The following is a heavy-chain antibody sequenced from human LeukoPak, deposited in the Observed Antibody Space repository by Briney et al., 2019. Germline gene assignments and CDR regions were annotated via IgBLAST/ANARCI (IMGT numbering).Heavy chain of an antibody. CDR1: GFTFSSYA. Sequence: PGGSLRLSCAASGFTFSSYAMSWVRQAPGKGLEWVSAISGSGGSTYYADSVKGRFTISRDNSKNPLYLQMNSLRAEDTAVYYCAKSRSRPLFLWFGECVDYWGQGTLVTVSS. J-gene: IGHJ4*02. V-gene: IGHV3-23*01. D-gene: IGHD3-10*01. CDR3: AKSRSRPLFLWFGECVDY. CDR2: ISGSGGST.